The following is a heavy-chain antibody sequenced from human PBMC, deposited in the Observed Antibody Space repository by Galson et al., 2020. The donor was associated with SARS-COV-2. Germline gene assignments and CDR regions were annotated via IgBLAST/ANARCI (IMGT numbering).Heavy chain of an antibody. V-gene: IGHV3-74*01. CDR1: GFTFRTYW. J-gene: IGHJ6*02. D-gene: IGHD3-16*01. CDR3: AREGEDTWYDYVMGV. CDR2: TNSDGSSA. Sequence: QAGGSLRLSCVASGFTFRTYWMHWVRQVSGKGLVWVARTNSDGSSAIYADSVKGRFTISRDNAKNTLYLQMNSLRVEDTAVYYCAREGEDTWYDYVMGVWGQGTTVTVSS.